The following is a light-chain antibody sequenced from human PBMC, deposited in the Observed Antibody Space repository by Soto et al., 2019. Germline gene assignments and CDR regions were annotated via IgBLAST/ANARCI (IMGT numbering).Light chain of an antibody. J-gene: IGKJ1*01. CDR2: KAS. CDR3: QHYNSYSEA. V-gene: IGKV1-5*03. CDR1: KDIRTY. Sequence: DIQMTQSPSTLSASSLDIVTLTCQASKDIRTYLHWYQQKPGKAPKLLIYKASTLKSGVPSRFSGSGSGTEFTLTISSLQHDDFATYYCQHYNSYSEAFGQGTKVDIK.